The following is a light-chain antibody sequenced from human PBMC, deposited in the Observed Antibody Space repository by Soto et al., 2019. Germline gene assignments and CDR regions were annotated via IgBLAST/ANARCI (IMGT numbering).Light chain of an antibody. CDR3: HQYNTYPT. V-gene: IGKV1-5*03. Sequence: DIQMTQSPSTLSASIGDRVTITCRASQSITSWLAWYQQKPGKAPKLLIYKASNLESGVPSRFSGSGSGTDFTLTISSLQPDDFATYYCHQYNTYPTFGQGTKVEFK. J-gene: IGKJ1*01. CDR1: QSITSW. CDR2: KAS.